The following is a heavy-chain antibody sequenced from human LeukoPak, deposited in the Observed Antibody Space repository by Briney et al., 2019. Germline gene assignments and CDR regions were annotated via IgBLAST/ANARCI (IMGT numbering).Heavy chain of an antibody. CDR1: GFTFSTYA. CDR3: AREYGPYGSSFFPTDY. V-gene: IGHV3-30-3*01. D-gene: IGHD6-6*01. Sequence: GGSLRLSCAASGFTFSTYAMHWVRQAPGKGLEWVAVISYDGSTKYYADSVKGRFTISRDNSKNTLYLQMDSLRAEDTAVYYCAREYGPYGSSFFPTDYWGQGTLVTVSS. CDR2: ISYDGSTK. J-gene: IGHJ4*02.